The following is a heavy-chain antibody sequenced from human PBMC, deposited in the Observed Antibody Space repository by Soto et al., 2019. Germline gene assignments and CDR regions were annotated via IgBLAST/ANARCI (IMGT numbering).Heavy chain of an antibody. Sequence: SETLSLTCTVSGGSISSGDYYWSWIRQPPGKGLEWIGYFYYSGSTYYNPSLKSRVTISVDTSKNQFSLKLSSVTAADTAVYYCASRKSSPYFDYWGQGTLVTVSS. CDR3: ASRKSSPYFDY. V-gene: IGHV4-30-4*01. CDR1: GGSISSGDYY. D-gene: IGHD3-10*01. J-gene: IGHJ4*02. CDR2: FYYSGST.